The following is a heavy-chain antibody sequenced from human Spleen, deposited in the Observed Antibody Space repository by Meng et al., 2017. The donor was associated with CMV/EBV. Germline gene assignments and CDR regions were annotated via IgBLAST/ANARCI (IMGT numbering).Heavy chain of an antibody. CDR2: ISRSGSTI. CDR3: AREGGSSNFDY. CDR1: GFTFSSYE. J-gene: IGHJ4*02. V-gene: IGHV3-48*03. Sequence: GESLKISCAASGFTFSSYEMNWVRQAPGKGLEWVSYISRSGSTIYYADSVKGRFTISRDNAKNSLYLQMNSLRVEDTALYYCAREGGSSNFDYWGQGTLVTVSS. D-gene: IGHD6-13*01.